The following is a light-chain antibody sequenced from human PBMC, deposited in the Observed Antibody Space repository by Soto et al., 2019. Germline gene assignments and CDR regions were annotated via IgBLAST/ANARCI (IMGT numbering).Light chain of an antibody. J-gene: IGKJ3*01. CDR1: KSVLSSSNKNY. CDR3: QQYIAPPFT. Sequence: DIVMTESPDSLAVSLGERATINCKSSKSVLSSSNKNYLAWYQQKPGHPPKLLIYWASARESGVPDRFSGSGSGTDFTLTISSLQAEDVAVYYCQQYIAPPFTFGPGTKVDIK. V-gene: IGKV4-1*01. CDR2: WAS.